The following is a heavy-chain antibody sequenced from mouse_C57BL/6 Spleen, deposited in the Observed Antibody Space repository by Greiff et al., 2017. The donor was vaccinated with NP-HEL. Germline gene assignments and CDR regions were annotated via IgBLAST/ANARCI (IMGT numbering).Heavy chain of an antibody. Sequence: VQLQQPGAELVMPGASVQLSCTASGYTFTSYWMPWVQQRPGQGLEWIGELDPSDSYTTSNHKFKGKSTLTLDKSSSPAYMQLRSLTSEDSAVYYCASSLTAAWFAYWGQGTLVTVSA. CDR1: GYTFTSYW. CDR3: ASSLTAAWFAY. V-gene: IGHV1-69*01. D-gene: IGHD4-1*01. J-gene: IGHJ3*01. CDR2: LDPSDSYT.